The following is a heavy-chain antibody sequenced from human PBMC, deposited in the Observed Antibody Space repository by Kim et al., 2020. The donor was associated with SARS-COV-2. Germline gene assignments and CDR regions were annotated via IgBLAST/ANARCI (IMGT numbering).Heavy chain of an antibody. J-gene: IGHJ4*02. CDR2: ISYDGSNK. Sequence: GGSLRLSCAASGFTFSSYAMHWVRQAPGKGLEWVAVISYDGSNKYYADSVKGRFTISRDNSKNTLYLQMNSLRAEDTAVYYCARDLEVTMVRGEFDYWGQGTLVTVSS. D-gene: IGHD3-10*01. CDR3: ARDLEVTMVRGEFDY. CDR1: GFTFSSYA. V-gene: IGHV3-30*04.